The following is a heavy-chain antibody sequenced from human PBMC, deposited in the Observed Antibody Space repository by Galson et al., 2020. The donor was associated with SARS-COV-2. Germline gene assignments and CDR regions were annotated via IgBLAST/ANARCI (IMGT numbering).Heavy chain of an antibody. D-gene: IGHD2-15*01. CDR1: GFTFNNAW. V-gene: IGHV3-15*01. Sequence: TGGSLRLSCVVSGFTFNNAWMSWVRRAPGKGLAWVGRIISKTDGGTTDYAAPVKGRFTISRDDSKNTLYLQMNSLKTEDTAVYYCTTPSHCSGGSCYGYGYQKNWGQGTLVTVSS. CDR3: TTPSHCSGGSCYGYGYQKN. CDR2: IISKTDGGTT. J-gene: IGHJ4*02.